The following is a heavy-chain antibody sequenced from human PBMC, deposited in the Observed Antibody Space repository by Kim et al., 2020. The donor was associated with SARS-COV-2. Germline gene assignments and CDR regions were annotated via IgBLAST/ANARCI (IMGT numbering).Heavy chain of an antibody. CDR3: ARAGAAGMGPAY. V-gene: IGHV7-4-1*02. CDR2: IKTHTGDP. CDR1: GYSFTSKP. D-gene: IGHD6-25*01. Sequence: ASVKVSCKASGYSFTSKPVNWVRQAPGQGLEWMGWIKTHTGDPTYAQDFTGRFVFSLDTSVNTAYLQINNLQIADTAVYYCARAGAAGMGPAYWGRGTLVTVSS. J-gene: IGHJ4*02.